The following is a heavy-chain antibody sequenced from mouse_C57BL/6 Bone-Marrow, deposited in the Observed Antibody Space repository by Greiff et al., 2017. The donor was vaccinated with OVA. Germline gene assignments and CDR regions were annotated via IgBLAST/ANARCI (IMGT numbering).Heavy chain of an antibody. Sequence: VQLQQSGAELVKPGASVKLSCKASGYTFTSYWMQWVKQRPGQGLEWIGEIDPSDSYTNYNQKFKGKATLTVDTSSSTAYMQLSSLTSEDSAVYYCASSEDYWGQGTTLTVSS. CDR1: GYTFTSYW. CDR3: ASSEDY. D-gene: IGHD3-2*02. CDR2: IDPSDSYT. J-gene: IGHJ2*01. V-gene: IGHV1-50*01.